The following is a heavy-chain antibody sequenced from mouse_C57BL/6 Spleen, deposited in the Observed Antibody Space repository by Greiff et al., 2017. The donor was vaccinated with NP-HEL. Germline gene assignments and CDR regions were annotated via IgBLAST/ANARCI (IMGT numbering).Heavy chain of an antibody. CDR3: ARIGGPYYGSSSSYFDY. CDR1: GYTFTSYW. Sequence: QVQLQQSGAELVRPGTSVKLSCKASGYTFTSYWMHWVKQRPGQGLEWIGVIDPSDSYTNYNQKFKGKATLTVDTSSSTAYMQLSSLTSEDSAVYYCARIGGPYYGSSSSYFDYWGQGTTLTVSS. J-gene: IGHJ2*01. V-gene: IGHV1-59*01. CDR2: IDPSDSYT. D-gene: IGHD1-1*01.